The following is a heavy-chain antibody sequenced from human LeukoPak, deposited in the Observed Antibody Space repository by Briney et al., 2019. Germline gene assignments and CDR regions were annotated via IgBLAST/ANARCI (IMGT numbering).Heavy chain of an antibody. CDR2: IYSGGNT. V-gene: IGHV3-66*02. J-gene: IGHJ4*02. CDR3: ARRPPFSGSFYFDS. D-gene: IGHD1-26*01. Sequence: GGSLRLSCAASGFTFSSNYMSWVRQAPGKGLEWVSVIYSGGNTYYADSVKGRFTTSRDNSKNTLYLQMNSLRAEDTAVYYCARRPPFSGSFYFDSWGQGTLVTVSS. CDR1: GFTFSSNY.